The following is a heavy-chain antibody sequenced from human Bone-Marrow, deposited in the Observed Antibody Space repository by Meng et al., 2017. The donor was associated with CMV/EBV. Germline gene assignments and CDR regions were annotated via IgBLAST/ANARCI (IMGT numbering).Heavy chain of an antibody. V-gene: IGHV1-69*10. CDR3: ARETPSGIFGPNGAFDI. J-gene: IGHJ3*02. Sequence: SVKVSCKASGGTFSSYAISWVRQAPGQGLEWMGGIIPILRVVNYAQKFQGRVTITADKSTSTAYTELSSLRSEDTAVYYCARETPSGIFGPNGAFDIWGQGTMVTASS. D-gene: IGHD3/OR15-3a*01. CDR2: IIPILRVV. CDR1: GGTFSSYA.